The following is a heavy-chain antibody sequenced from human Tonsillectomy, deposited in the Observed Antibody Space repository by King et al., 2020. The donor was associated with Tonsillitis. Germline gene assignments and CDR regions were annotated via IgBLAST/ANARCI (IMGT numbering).Heavy chain of an antibody. J-gene: IGHJ3*02. Sequence: VQLVESGAEVKKPGASVKVSCKASGYTFTGYYMHWVRQAPGQGLEWMGWINPNSGGTNYAQKFQGWGTMTRDTSISTAYMELSRLRSDDTAVYYCARDLRGYYDSSGYYPDAFDIWGQGTMVTVSS. CDR1: GYTFTGYY. V-gene: IGHV1-2*04. CDR2: INPNSGGT. D-gene: IGHD3-22*01. CDR3: ARDLRGYYDSSGYYPDAFDI.